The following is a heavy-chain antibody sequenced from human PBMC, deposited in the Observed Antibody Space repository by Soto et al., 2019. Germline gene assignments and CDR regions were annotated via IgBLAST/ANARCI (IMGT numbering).Heavy chain of an antibody. CDR3: ARGWYYYDSSGYAFDY. CDR1: GDTFSSYA. CDR2: IIPIFGTA. D-gene: IGHD3-22*01. J-gene: IGHJ4*02. Sequence: SVKVSCKASGDTFSSYAISWVRQAPGQGLEWMGGIIPIFGTANYAQKFKGGVTITADKSTSTAYMELISLRSEDTAMYYCARGWYYYDSSGYAFDYWGQGTQVTVSS. V-gene: IGHV1-69*06.